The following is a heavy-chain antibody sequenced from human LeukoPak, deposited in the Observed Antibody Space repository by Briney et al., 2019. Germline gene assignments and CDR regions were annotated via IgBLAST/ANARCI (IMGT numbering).Heavy chain of an antibody. CDR2: ISAGNGNT. D-gene: IGHD1-26*01. Sequence: ASVKVSCKASGYTFTGYAIHWVRQAPGQRLKWMGWISAGNGNTKYSQNFQGRVTFISNTSATTAFMELSSLRSEDAAVYYCVRDSGSGNNDYWGQGTLVTVSS. CDR1: GYTFTGYA. J-gene: IGHJ4*02. CDR3: VRDSGSGNNDY. V-gene: IGHV1-3*01.